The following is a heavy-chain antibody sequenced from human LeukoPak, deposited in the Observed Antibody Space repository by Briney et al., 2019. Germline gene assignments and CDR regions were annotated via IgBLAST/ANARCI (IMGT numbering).Heavy chain of an antibody. V-gene: IGHV3-74*01. CDR2: IKGDGSSI. D-gene: IGHD3-16*01. Sequence: GGSLRLSCVASGFTFSNHWMHWVRQNPGKGLVWVSRIKGDGSSISHADSVTGRFTISRDNAKNSLYLQMNSLRAEDTAVYYCARVGELDSFDYWGQGTLVTVSS. J-gene: IGHJ4*02. CDR1: GFTFSNHW. CDR3: ARVGELDSFDY.